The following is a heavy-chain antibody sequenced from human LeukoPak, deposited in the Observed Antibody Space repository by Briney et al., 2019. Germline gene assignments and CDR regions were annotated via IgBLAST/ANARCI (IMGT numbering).Heavy chain of an antibody. Sequence: GASVKVSCKASGYTFTGYYMHWVRQAPGQGLEWRGGINPNSGGTNYAQKFQGRVTMTRNTSISTAYMELRRLRSDDTAVYYCARGRRIAAAGTRYWFDPWGQGTLVTVSS. D-gene: IGHD6-13*01. CDR1: GYTFTGYY. V-gene: IGHV1-2*02. CDR3: ARGRRIAAAGTRYWFDP. CDR2: INPNSGGT. J-gene: IGHJ5*02.